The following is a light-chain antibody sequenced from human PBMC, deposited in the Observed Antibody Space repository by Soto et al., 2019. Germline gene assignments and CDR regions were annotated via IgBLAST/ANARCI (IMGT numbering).Light chain of an antibody. V-gene: IGKV3-11*01. CDR1: QSVSSY. CDR2: DAS. Sequence: EIVLTQSPATLSLSPGERATLSCRASQSVSSYLAWYQQKPGQAPRLLIFDASNRATDIPARFSGSGSGTDFTLTISSLEPEGFALYYCQQRRIGLTFGGGTKVEIK. CDR3: QQRRIGLT. J-gene: IGKJ4*01.